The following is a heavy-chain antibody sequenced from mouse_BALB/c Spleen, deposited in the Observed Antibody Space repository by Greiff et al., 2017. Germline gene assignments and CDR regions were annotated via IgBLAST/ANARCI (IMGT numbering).Heavy chain of an antibody. D-gene: IGHD2-1*01. J-gene: IGHJ1*01. CDR1: GYTFTSYV. CDR3: ARGGNYDWYFDV. Sequence: VQLQQSGPELVKPGASVKMSCKASGYTFTSYVMHWVKQKPGQGLEWIGYINPYNDGTKYNEKFKGKATLTSDKSSSTAYMELSSLTSEDPAVYYCARGGNYDWYFDVWGAGTTVTVSS. V-gene: IGHV1-14*01. CDR2: INPYNDGT.